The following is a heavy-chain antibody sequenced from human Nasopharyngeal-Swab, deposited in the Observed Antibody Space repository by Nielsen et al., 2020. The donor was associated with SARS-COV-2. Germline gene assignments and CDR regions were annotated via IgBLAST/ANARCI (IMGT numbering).Heavy chain of an antibody. V-gene: IGHV3-9*01. CDR2: ISWNRGSI. CDR3: TSNKYPLYSSSRGFDY. D-gene: IGHD6-6*01. Sequence: SLKISCAASGFTFYDYAMHWVRQAPGKGLEWVSGISWNRGSIGYADSVKGRFTISRDNAKNSLYLQMNSLRAEDTALYYCTSNKYPLYSSSRGFDYWGQGTLVTVSS. CDR1: GFTFYDYA. J-gene: IGHJ4*02.